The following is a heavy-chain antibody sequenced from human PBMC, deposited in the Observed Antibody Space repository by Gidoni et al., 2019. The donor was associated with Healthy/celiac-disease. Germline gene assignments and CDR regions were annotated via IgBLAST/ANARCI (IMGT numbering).Heavy chain of an antibody. CDR1: GFTFSSYA. V-gene: IGHV3-23*01. J-gene: IGHJ4*02. CDR3: ASGPNYYYDSSGYYLDY. D-gene: IGHD3-22*01. CDR2: ISGSGGST. Sequence: EVQLLESGGGLVQPGGSLRLSCAASGFTFSSYAMSWVRQAPGKGLECVSAISGSGGSTYYADSVKGRFTISRDNSKNTLYLQMNSLRAEDTAVYYCASGPNYYYDSSGYYLDYWGQGTLVTVSS.